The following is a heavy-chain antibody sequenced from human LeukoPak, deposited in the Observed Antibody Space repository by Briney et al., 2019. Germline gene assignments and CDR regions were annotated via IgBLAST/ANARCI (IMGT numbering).Heavy chain of an antibody. Sequence: PSETLSLTCTVPGGSISSSSYYWGWIRQPPGKGLEWIGSVYYSASTYYNPSLKSRVTISVDTSKNQFSLKLSSVTAADTAVYYCARQHPYGSSWYLFDYWGQGTLVTVSS. CDR2: VYYSAST. J-gene: IGHJ4*02. V-gene: IGHV4-39*01. CDR3: ARQHPYGSSWYLFDY. D-gene: IGHD6-13*01. CDR1: GGSISSSSYY.